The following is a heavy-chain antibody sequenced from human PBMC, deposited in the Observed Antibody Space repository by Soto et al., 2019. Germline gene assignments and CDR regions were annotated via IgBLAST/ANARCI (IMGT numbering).Heavy chain of an antibody. V-gene: IGHV3-30*18. J-gene: IGHJ4*02. CDR2: KSYDGSIE. Sequence: QVQLVESGGGVVQPGRSLRLSCAASGFTFSRYGMHWVRQAPGKGLEWVAIKSYDGSIEYYADSVNGRFTVSRDNSKNTLYLQMNSLRAEDTAIYYCAKESSSWPYYFDYLGQGTMVTVSS. CDR3: AKESSSWPYYFDY. CDR1: GFTFSRYG. D-gene: IGHD6-13*01.